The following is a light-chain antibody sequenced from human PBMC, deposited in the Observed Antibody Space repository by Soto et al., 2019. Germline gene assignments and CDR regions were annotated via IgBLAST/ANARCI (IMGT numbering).Light chain of an antibody. CDR3: CSYARGSTYV. Sequence: SLPNRLPSVSGSPGQACTISCTGTATDIDAYNYVSWYLQYPGKAPKLLIYGVSNRPSGASDRFSGYKSDNTASLTISGLQAEAEGDYYCCSYARGSTYVFGTGTEVTV. V-gene: IGLV2-14*01. CDR2: GVS. J-gene: IGLJ1*01. CDR1: ATDIDAYNY.